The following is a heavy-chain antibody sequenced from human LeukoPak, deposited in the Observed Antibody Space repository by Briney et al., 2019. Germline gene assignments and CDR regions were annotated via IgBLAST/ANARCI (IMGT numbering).Heavy chain of an antibody. CDR2: MNPNSGNT. CDR1: GYTFTSYD. Sequence: ASVKVSCKASGYTFTSYDINWVRQATGQGLEWMGWMNPNSGNTGYAQKFQGRVTMTRNTSISTAHMELSSLRSEDTAVYYCARGVTYCSSTSCYTHYFDYWGQGTLVTVSS. V-gene: IGHV1-8*01. CDR3: ARGVTYCSSTSCYTHYFDY. D-gene: IGHD2-2*02. J-gene: IGHJ4*02.